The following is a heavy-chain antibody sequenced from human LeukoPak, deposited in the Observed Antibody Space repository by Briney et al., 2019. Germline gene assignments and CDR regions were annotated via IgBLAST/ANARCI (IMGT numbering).Heavy chain of an antibody. CDR2: MNPNSGNT. Sequence: GASVKVSCKASGYTFTSYDINWVRQATGQGLEWMGWMNPNSGNTGYAQKFQGRVTITRNTSISTAYMELSSLRSEDTAVYYCARGGYYDFWSAIGGYFDYWGQGTLVTVSS. CDR1: GYTFTSYD. D-gene: IGHD3-3*01. J-gene: IGHJ4*02. CDR3: ARGGYYDFWSAIGGYFDY. V-gene: IGHV1-8*03.